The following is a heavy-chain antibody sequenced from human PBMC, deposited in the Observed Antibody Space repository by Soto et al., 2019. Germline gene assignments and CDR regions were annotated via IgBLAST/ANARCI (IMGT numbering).Heavy chain of an antibody. CDR2: ISAYNGNT. CDR1: GYTFTSYG. CDR3: ALESDYEPMRIAFDI. Sequence: QVQLVQSGAEVKKPGASVKVSCKASGYTFTSYGISWVRQAPGQGLEWMGWISAYNGNTNYAQKLQGRVTMTTDTSTGTAYRELRSLRSDDTAVYYCALESDYEPMRIAFDIWGHGTIVTVSS. J-gene: IGHJ3*02. D-gene: IGHD3-22*01. V-gene: IGHV1-18*01.